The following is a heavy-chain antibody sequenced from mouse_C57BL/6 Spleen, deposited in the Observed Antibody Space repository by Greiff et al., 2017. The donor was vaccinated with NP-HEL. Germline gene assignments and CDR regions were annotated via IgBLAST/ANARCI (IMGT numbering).Heavy chain of an antibody. Sequence: EVQLQQSGPELVKPGASVKISCKASGYSFTGYYMNWVKQSPEKSLEWIGEINPSTGGTTYNQKFKAKATLTVDKSSSTAYMQLKSLPSEDSAVYYYDSISYGRYSYAMDYWGQGTSVTVSS. V-gene: IGHV1-42*01. J-gene: IGHJ4*01. CDR2: INPSTGGT. D-gene: IGHD2-1*01. CDR1: GYSFTGYY. CDR3: DSISYGRYSYAMDY.